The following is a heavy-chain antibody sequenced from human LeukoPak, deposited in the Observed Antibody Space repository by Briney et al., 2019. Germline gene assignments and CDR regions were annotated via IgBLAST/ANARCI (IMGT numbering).Heavy chain of an antibody. D-gene: IGHD6-19*01. CDR1: GYTFTSYG. Sequence: ASVKVSCKASGYTFTSYGISWVRQAPGQGLEWMGWISAYNGNTNYAQKLQGRVTMTTDTSTSTAYMELRSLRSDDTAVYYCAREAPGIAVAGTGTFYYFDYWGQGTLVTVSS. J-gene: IGHJ4*02. CDR2: ISAYNGNT. CDR3: AREAPGIAVAGTGTFYYFDY. V-gene: IGHV1-18*01.